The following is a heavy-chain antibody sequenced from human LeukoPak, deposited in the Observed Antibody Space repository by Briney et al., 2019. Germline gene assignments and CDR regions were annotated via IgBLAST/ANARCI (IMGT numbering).Heavy chain of an antibody. CDR3: ARDRGHYYDSSGYYNY. D-gene: IGHD3-22*01. CDR1: GGTFSSYA. J-gene: IGHJ4*02. Sequence: GASVKVSCKAPGGTFSSYAISWVRQAPGQGLEWMGGIIPIFGTANYAQKFQGRVTITTDESTSTAYMELSSLRSEDTAVYYCARDRGHYYDSSGYYNYWGQGTLVTVSS. CDR2: IIPIFGTA. V-gene: IGHV1-69*05.